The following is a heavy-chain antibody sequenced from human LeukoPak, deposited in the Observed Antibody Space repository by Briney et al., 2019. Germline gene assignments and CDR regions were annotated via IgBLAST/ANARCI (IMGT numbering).Heavy chain of an antibody. CDR3: ARVSCTGTNCYHGGFDY. CDR2: IIPNSGGT. V-gene: IGHV1-2*02. CDR1: GYTFTAYY. D-gene: IGHD2-2*01. J-gene: IGHJ4*02. Sequence: ASVKVSCKASGYTFTAYYIHWVRQAPGQGLEWMGWIIPNSGGTRYAQKFQGRVTMTRDTSINTAYMELSSLRSDDTAIYSCARVSCTGTNCYHGGFDYWGQGTLVTVSS.